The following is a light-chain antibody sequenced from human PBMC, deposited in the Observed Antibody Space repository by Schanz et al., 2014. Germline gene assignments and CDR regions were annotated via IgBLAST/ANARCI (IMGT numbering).Light chain of an antibody. Sequence: QSALTQPPSASGSPGQSVTISCTGTSSDVGGYNYVSWYQQHPGKAPKLMIYDVTSRPSGVSNRFSGSKSGNMASLTISGLQPEDEADYYCSSYTSRSTLVFGGGTKLTVL. CDR2: DVT. CDR1: SSDVGGYNY. J-gene: IGLJ3*02. V-gene: IGLV2-14*01. CDR3: SSYTSRSTLV.